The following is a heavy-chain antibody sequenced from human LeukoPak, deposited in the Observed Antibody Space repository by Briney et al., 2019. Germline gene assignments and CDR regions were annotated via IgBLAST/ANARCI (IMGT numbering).Heavy chain of an antibody. CDR2: IHYSGST. CDR3: ARASHWNQLHYFDY. J-gene: IGHJ4*02. D-gene: IGHD1-1*01. V-gene: IGHV4-59*12. CDR1: GGSINNYY. Sequence: SETLSLTCTVSGGSINNYYWSWIRQPPGKGLEWIGYIHYSGSTHYNPSLKSRVTISVDKSKNQFSLKLSSVTAADTAVYYCARASHWNQLHYFDYWGQGTLVTVSS.